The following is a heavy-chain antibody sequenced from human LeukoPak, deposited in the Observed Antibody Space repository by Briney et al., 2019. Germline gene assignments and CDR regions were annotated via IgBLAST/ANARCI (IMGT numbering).Heavy chain of an antibody. J-gene: IGHJ6*02. CDR3: ARGHPGPLGYCSSTSCYKRGYYYGMDV. Sequence: SETLSLTCAVYGGSFSGYYWSWIRQPPGKGLEWIGEINHSGSTNYNPSLKSRVTISVDTSKNQFSLKLSSVTAADTAVYYCARGHPGPLGYCSSTSCYKRGYYYGMDVWGQGTTVTVSS. V-gene: IGHV4-34*01. CDR2: INHSGST. D-gene: IGHD2-2*02. CDR1: GGSFSGYY.